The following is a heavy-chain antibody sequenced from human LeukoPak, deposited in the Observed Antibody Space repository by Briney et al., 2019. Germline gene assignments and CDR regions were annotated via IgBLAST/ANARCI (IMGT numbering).Heavy chain of an antibody. D-gene: IGHD2-2*01. Sequence: ASVKVSCKASGYTFTGYYIHWVRQAPGQGLEWMGWINPNSGGTNYAQKSQGRVTMTRDTSITTAYMELSRLISDDTAVYYCARGLTDEHQLILHWFDPWGQGTLVTVSS. CDR1: GYTFTGYY. J-gene: IGHJ5*02. V-gene: IGHV1-2*02. CDR2: INPNSGGT. CDR3: ARGLTDEHQLILHWFDP.